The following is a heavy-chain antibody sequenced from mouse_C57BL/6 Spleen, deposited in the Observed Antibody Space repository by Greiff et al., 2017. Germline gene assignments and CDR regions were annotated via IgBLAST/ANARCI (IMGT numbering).Heavy chain of an antibody. CDR1: GYTFTSYW. V-gene: IGHV1-64*01. Sequence: VQLQQSGAELVKPGASVKLSCKAFGYTFTSYWMHWVKQRPGQGLEWIGMIHPNSGSTNYNEKFKSKATLTVDKSSSTAYMQLSSLTSGDSAVYYCARPSSGTGGYYAMDYWGQGTSVTVSS. J-gene: IGHJ4*01. D-gene: IGHD4-1*01. CDR2: IHPNSGST. CDR3: ARPSSGTGGYYAMDY.